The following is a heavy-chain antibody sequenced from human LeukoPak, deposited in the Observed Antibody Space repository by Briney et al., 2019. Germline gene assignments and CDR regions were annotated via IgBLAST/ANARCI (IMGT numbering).Heavy chain of an antibody. D-gene: IGHD5-12*01. CDR3: ASLMRGYSGYDWAYYFDY. J-gene: IGHJ4*02. CDR2: IYYSGST. V-gene: IGHV4-31*03. Sequence: TSETLSLTCTVSGGSISSGGYYWSWIRQHPGKGLEWIGYIYYSGSTYYNPSLKSRVTISVDTSKNQFSLTLSSVTAADTAVYYCASLMRGYSGYDWAYYFDYWGQGTLVTVSS. CDR1: GGSISSGGYY.